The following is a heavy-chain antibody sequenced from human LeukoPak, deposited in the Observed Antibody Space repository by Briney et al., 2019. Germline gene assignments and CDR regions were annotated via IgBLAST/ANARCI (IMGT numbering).Heavy chain of an antibody. CDR3: ARRKGCSSGYCYAFDI. V-gene: IGHV4-30-4*01. CDR1: GGSISSGDYY. J-gene: IGHJ3*02. Sequence: LRLSCTVSGGSISSGDYYWSWIRQPPGKGLEWIGYIYYSGATFYNPSLKSRGTISRDTSKNQFSLKLSSVTAADTAVYFCARRKGCSSGYCYAFDIWGQGATVTVSS. CDR2: IYYSGAT. D-gene: IGHD5-18*01.